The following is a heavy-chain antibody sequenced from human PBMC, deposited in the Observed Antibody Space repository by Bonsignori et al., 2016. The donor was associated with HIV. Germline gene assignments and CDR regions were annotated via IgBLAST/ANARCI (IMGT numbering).Heavy chain of an antibody. Sequence: QLQLQESGPGLVKPSETLSLTCTVSGGSISSSSYYWGWIRQPPGKGLEWIGSIHYSGSTYYNPSLKSRITISLDTSKNQFSLKLRSVTAADTAVYYCARPPPYYGDKDYWGQGTLVTVSS. D-gene: IGHD4-17*01. J-gene: IGHJ4*02. V-gene: IGHV4-39*07. CDR3: ARPPPYYGDKDY. CDR1: GGSISSSSYY. CDR2: IHYSGST.